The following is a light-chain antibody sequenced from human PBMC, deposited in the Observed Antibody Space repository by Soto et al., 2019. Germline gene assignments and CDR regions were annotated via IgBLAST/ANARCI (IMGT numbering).Light chain of an antibody. CDR2: EVS. V-gene: IGLV2-14*01. CDR1: SSDFGDYDY. J-gene: IGLJ1*01. CDR3: SSYTSDTSPYV. Sequence: QSVLTQPASVSGSPGQSITISCTGTSSDFGDYDYVSWYLQHPGKVPKLMIYEVSNRPSGVSNRFSGSKSGNTASLTISGLQADDEGDYYCSSYTSDTSPYVFGTGTKVTVL.